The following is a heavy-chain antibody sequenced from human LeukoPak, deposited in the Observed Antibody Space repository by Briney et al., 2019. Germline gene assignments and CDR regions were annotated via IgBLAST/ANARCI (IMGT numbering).Heavy chain of an antibody. J-gene: IGHJ3*02. CDR1: GFTFSSYG. Sequence: GRSLRLSCAASGFTFSSYGMHWVRQAPGKGLEWVAVISYEGSNKYYADSVKGRFTISRDNSKNTLYLQMNSLRAENTAVYYCAKDLHYYGSGSPTNDAFDIWGQGTMVTVSS. CDR2: ISYEGSNK. CDR3: AKDLHYYGSGSPTNDAFDI. D-gene: IGHD3-10*01. V-gene: IGHV3-30*18.